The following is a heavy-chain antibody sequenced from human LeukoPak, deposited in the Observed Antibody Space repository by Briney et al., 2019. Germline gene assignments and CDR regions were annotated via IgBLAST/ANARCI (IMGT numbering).Heavy chain of an antibody. D-gene: IGHD3-3*01. CDR2: IYYPGRT. CDR1: GGSISSGGYY. CDR3: ARAGGFFYAFGY. J-gene: IGHJ4*02. Sequence: SETLSLTCTVSGGSISSGGYYWSWIRQHPGKGLEWIGYIYYPGRTYYPTSLTSRATISVATSPTQLSPKLTSVTAAATAVSCCARAGGFFYAFGYWGQGTLVTVSS. V-gene: IGHV4-31*03.